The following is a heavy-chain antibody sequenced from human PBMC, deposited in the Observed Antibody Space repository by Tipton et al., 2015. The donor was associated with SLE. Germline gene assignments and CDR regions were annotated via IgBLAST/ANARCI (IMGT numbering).Heavy chain of an antibody. Sequence: TLSLTCTVSGNSISSRYWSWIRQPPGKGLEWIGYISYDGSTNYNPSLTSRVTMSVDTSKNHFSLKLSSVTAADTAVYYCARHDTNYGRNWFDPWGQGTLVTVSS. CDR3: ARHDTNYGRNWFDP. CDR2: ISYDGST. J-gene: IGHJ5*02. V-gene: IGHV4-59*08. CDR1: GNSISSRY. D-gene: IGHD2-8*01.